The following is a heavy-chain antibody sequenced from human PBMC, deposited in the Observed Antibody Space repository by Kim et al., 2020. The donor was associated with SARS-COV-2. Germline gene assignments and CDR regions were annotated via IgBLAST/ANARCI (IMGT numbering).Heavy chain of an antibody. J-gene: IGHJ3*01. D-gene: IGHD2-2*01. Sequence: SETLSLTCTVSGGSTSNYYWSWIRQPPGKGLEWIGYIYYSGSTNYNPSLQSRVTMSVNTSKIQSSLKLSSVTAADPAVYYCARGILGFCSSSSCPAGAF. CDR3: ARGILGFCSSSSCPAGAF. V-gene: IGHV4-59*01. CDR1: GGSTSNYY. CDR2: IYYSGST.